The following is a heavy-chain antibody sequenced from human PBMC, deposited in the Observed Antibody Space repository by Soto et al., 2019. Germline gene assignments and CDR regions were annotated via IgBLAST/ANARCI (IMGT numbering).Heavy chain of an antibody. V-gene: IGHV1-18*01. CDR2: FSAYDGDT. J-gene: IGHJ6*02. D-gene: IGHD3-10*01. CDR1: GYAFNRYG. CDR3: ARSIITYNMDV. Sequence: QVQLVQSGPAVRTPGASVKVSCRAFGYAFNRYGVSWVRQAPGQGLEWLGWFSAYDGDTKYGQRLQGRLIMTTETSTNTAYMEVRSLRSDDTAIYYCARSIITYNMDVWGQGTTVTVSS.